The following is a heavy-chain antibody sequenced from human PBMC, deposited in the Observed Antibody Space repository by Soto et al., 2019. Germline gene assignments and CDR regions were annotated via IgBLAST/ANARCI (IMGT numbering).Heavy chain of an antibody. CDR3: ARESAYFSGGSCYSFPDAFXI. D-gene: IGHD2-15*01. CDR2: INHSGST. Sequence: SETLSLTCAVYGGSFSGYYWSWIRQPPGKGLEWIGEINHSGSTNYNPSLKSRVTISVDTSKNQFSLKLSSVTAADTAVYYCARESAYFSGGSCYSFPDAFXIWGQGTMVTVSS. CDR1: GGSFSGYY. J-gene: IGHJ3*02. V-gene: IGHV4-34*01.